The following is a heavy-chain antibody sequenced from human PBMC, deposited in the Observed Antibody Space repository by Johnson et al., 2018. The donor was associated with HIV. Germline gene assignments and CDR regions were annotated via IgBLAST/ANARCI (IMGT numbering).Heavy chain of an antibody. CDR1: GFSVSSNY. Sequence: VQLVESGGGLVQPGGSLRLSCAASGFSVSSNYMSWVRQAPGKGLEWVSVIYSGGSTYYADAVKGRFTISRDNSKNTLYLQMNSLRAEETAVYYCAKDHRITIFGVVIGDDAFDIWGQGTMVTVSS. CDR2: IYSGGST. J-gene: IGHJ3*02. V-gene: IGHV3-66*01. D-gene: IGHD3-3*01. CDR3: AKDHRITIFGVVIGDDAFDI.